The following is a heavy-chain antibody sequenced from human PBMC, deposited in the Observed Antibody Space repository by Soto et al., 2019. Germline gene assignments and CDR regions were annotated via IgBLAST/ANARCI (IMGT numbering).Heavy chain of an antibody. D-gene: IGHD3-3*01. CDR1: GGSFSGYY. J-gene: IGHJ5*02. CDR3: ASGYYDFWSGYPNWFDP. CDR2: INHSGST. Sequence: SETLSLTCAVYGGSFSGYYWSWIRQPPGKGLEWIGEINHSGSTNYNPSLKSRVTISVDTSKNQFSLELSSVTAADTAVYYCASGYYDFWSGYPNWFDPWGQGTLVTVSS. V-gene: IGHV4-34*01.